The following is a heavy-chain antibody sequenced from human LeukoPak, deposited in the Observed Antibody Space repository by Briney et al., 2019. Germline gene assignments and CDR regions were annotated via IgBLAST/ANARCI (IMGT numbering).Heavy chain of an antibody. Sequence: ASVKVSCKASGYTFTSYYMHWVRQAPGQGLEWMGIINPSGGSTSYAQKFQGRVTMTRDMSTSTVYMELSSLRSEDTAVYYCARDGSTEYHESDAFDIWGQGTMVTVSS. CDR2: INPSGGST. CDR3: ARDGSTEYHESDAFDI. J-gene: IGHJ3*02. V-gene: IGHV1-46*01. CDR1: GYTFTSYY. D-gene: IGHD2-2*01.